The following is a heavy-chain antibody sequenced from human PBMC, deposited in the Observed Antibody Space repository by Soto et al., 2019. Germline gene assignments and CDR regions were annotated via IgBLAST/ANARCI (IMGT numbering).Heavy chain of an antibody. V-gene: IGHV1-3*01. Sequence: ASVKVSWKASGYAFTSYAMHWVRQATGQRLEWMGWINAGNGNTKYSQKFQGRVTITRDTSASTAYMELSSLRSEDTAVYYCARDLSPYYYDSSGLGWFDPWGQGTLVTVSS. CDR3: ARDLSPYYYDSSGLGWFDP. CDR2: INAGNGNT. CDR1: GYAFTSYA. D-gene: IGHD3-22*01. J-gene: IGHJ5*02.